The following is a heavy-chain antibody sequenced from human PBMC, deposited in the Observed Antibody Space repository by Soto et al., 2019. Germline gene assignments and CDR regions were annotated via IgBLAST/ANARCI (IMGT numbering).Heavy chain of an antibody. Sequence: ESGGGVVRPGRSLRLSCAASGFTFSSYGMHWVRQAPGKGLEWVAVIWYDGSNKYYADSVKGRFTTSRDNSKHTLYVQMNILMGEGTAVYYWAGGEGYWGQGTLVTVSS. CDR2: IWYDGSNK. CDR3: AGGEGY. V-gene: IGHV3-33*01. CDR1: GFTFSSYG. J-gene: IGHJ4*02.